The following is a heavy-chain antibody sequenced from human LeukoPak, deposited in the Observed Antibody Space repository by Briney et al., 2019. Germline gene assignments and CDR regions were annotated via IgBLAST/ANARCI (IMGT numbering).Heavy chain of an antibody. D-gene: IGHD2-2*01. J-gene: IGHJ4*02. CDR3: ASTGEVPAAPYYFDY. V-gene: IGHV1-2*02. Sequence: ASVKVSCKASGYTFTGYYMHWVRQAPGQGLEWMGWINPNSGGTNYAQKFQGRVTMTRDTSISTAYIELSRLRSDDTAVYYCASTGEVPAAPYYFDYWGQGTLVTVSS. CDR1: GYTFTGYY. CDR2: INPNSGGT.